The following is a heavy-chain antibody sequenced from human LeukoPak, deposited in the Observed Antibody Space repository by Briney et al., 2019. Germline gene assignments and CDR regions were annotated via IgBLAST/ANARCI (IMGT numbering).Heavy chain of an antibody. V-gene: IGHV1-24*01. CDR3: ATNHGYSYGHYYYYMDV. J-gene: IGHJ6*03. D-gene: IGHD5-18*01. Sequence: GASVKVSCKASGYTFTSYGISWVRQAPGKGLEWMGGFDPEDGETIYAQKFQGRVTMTEDTSTDTAYMELSSLRSEDTAVYYCATNHGYSYGHYYYYMDVWGKGTTVTVSS. CDR1: GYTFTSYG. CDR2: FDPEDGET.